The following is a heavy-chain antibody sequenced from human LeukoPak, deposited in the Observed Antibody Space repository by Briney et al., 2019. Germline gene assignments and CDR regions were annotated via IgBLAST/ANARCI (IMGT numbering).Heavy chain of an antibody. J-gene: IGHJ4*02. CDR1: GFTFSSYG. V-gene: IGHV3-15*01. Sequence: PGRSLRLSCAASGFTFSSYGMHWVRQAPGKGLERVGRVKSKTGGGTTDYPAPVKDRFTISSDDSKNTLYLQMNSLKTEDTAVYYCTTLRYCSGGSCSSYWGQGALVTVSS. CDR3: TTLRYCSGGSCSSY. CDR2: VKSKTGGGTT. D-gene: IGHD2-15*01.